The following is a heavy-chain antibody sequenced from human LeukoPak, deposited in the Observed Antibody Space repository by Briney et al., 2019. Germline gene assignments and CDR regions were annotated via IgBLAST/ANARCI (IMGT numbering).Heavy chain of an antibody. V-gene: IGHV4-31*03. CDR3: ASMFFDRGVYYHFDY. CDR1: GGSISSGGYY. Sequence: SQTLSLTCTVSGGSISSGGYYWSWIRQHPGKGLEWIGYIYYSGSTYYNPSLKSRVTISVDTSKNQFSLKLSSVTAADTAVYYCASMFFDRGVYYHFDYWGQGTLVTVSS. CDR2: IYYSGST. J-gene: IGHJ4*02. D-gene: IGHD3-22*01.